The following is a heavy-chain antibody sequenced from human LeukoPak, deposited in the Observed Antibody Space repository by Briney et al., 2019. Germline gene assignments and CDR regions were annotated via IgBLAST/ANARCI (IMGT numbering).Heavy chain of an antibody. CDR2: INHSGST. Sequence: SETLSLTCAVYGGSFSGYYWSWIRQPPGKGLEWIGEINHSGSTNYNPSLKSRVTISVDTSKNQFSLKLSSVTAADTAVYYCAREGVDTAMVINWFDPWGQGTLVTVSS. CDR1: GGSFSGYY. D-gene: IGHD5-18*01. J-gene: IGHJ5*02. CDR3: AREGVDTAMVINWFDP. V-gene: IGHV4-34*01.